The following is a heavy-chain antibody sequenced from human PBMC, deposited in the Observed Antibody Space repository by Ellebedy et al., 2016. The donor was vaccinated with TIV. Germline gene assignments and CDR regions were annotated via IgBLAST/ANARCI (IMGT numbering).Heavy chain of an antibody. Sequence: AASVKVSCKASGYSFTSYAMHWVRQAPGQRLEWMGWINAGIGNTKYSQKFQGRVTITRDTSASTAYMELSSLRSEDTAGYYCARDRAAMAGVDYWGQGALVTVSS. D-gene: IGHD5-18*01. CDR1: GYSFTSYA. V-gene: IGHV1-3*01. J-gene: IGHJ4*02. CDR3: ARDRAAMAGVDY. CDR2: INAGIGNT.